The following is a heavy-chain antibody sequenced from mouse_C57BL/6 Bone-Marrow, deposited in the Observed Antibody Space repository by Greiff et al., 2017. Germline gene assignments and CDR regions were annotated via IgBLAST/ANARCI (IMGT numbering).Heavy chain of an antibody. J-gene: IGHJ2*01. Sequence: VQLQQPGAELVKPGASVKMSCKASGYTFTSYWITWVKQRPGQGLEWIGDIYPGSGSTNYNEKFKGKATFTADTSSNTAYMQLSSLTTEDSAIYYCARRMDTVVPYYFDYWGQGTTLTVSS. V-gene: IGHV1-55*01. CDR3: ARRMDTVVPYYFDY. CDR1: GYTFTSYW. D-gene: IGHD1-1*01. CDR2: IYPGSGST.